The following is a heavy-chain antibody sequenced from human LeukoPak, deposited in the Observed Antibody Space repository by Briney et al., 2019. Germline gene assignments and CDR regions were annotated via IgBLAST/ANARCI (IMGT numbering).Heavy chain of an antibody. V-gene: IGHV3-33*01. J-gene: IGHJ4*02. Sequence: GGSLRLSCAASGFTFSSYGMHWVRQAPGKGLEWVAVIWYDGSNKYYADSVKGRFTISRDNSKNTLYLQMNGLRAEDTAVYYCASSLRRIVGATGVDYWGQGTLVTVSS. CDR3: ASSLRRIVGATGVDY. CDR1: GFTFSSYG. D-gene: IGHD1-26*01. CDR2: IWYDGSNK.